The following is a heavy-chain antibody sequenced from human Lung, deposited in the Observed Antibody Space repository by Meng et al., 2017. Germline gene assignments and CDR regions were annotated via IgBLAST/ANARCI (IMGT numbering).Heavy chain of an antibody. J-gene: IGHJ4*02. CDR1: GDSFSSNSAA. V-gene: IGHV6-1*01. D-gene: IGHD6-19*01. Sequence: QVHLQQSGPGLVKPSKTLSLPCAIPGDSFSSNSAAWNWFRQSPSRGLEWLGRTYYRSKWYNGYAVSVRSRITINPDTSKNQFSLQLNSVTPEDTAVYYCARSQQWLDSWGQGTLVTVSS. CDR3: ARSQQWLDS. CDR2: TYYRSKWYN.